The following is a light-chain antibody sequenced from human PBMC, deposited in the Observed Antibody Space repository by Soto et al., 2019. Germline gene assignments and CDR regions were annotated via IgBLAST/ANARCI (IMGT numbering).Light chain of an antibody. J-gene: IGLJ2*01. CDR3: GGWDDSLSGPV. V-gene: IGLV2-14*01. CDR2: EVS. CDR1: SSDVGGFTY. Sequence: QSALTQPASVSGSPGQSITISCTGTSSDVGGFTYVSWYQQYPGKAPKLMIYEVSNRPSGVSNRFSGSKSGNTASLTISGLQAEDEADYYCGGWDDSLSGPVFGGGTKLTVL.